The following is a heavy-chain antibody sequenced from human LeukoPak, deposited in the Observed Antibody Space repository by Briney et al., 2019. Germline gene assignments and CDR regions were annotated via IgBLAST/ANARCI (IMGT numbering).Heavy chain of an antibody. V-gene: IGHV3-30*03. D-gene: IGHD6-13*01. CDR2: ISFDGSNK. Sequence: GGSLRLSCAASGFSFSSYGMHWVRQAPGKGPEWVAVISFDGSNKYYADSVKGRFTISRDNSKNTLYLQMNSPRAEDTAVYYCARVQRQPLVLDAFDIWGQGTMVTVSS. CDR1: GFSFSSYG. J-gene: IGHJ3*02. CDR3: ARVQRQPLVLDAFDI.